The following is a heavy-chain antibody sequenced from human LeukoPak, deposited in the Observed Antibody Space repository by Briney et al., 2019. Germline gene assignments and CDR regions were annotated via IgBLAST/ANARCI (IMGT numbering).Heavy chain of an antibody. CDR3: ATSGYYDY. Sequence: PGRSLRLSCAASGFTFDDYAMHWVRQAPGKGLEWVSGINWNSGSIVYADSMEGRFTISRDNAKNSLYLQMNSLRAEDTAVYYCATSGYYDYWGQGTLVTVSS. V-gene: IGHV3-9*01. CDR1: GFTFDDYA. CDR2: INWNSGSI. D-gene: IGHD3-22*01. J-gene: IGHJ4*02.